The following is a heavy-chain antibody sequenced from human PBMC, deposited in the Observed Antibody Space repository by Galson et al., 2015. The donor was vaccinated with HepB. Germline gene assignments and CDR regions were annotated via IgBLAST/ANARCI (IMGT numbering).Heavy chain of an antibody. CDR3: ATTKFGRGAYWTFEI. Sequence: SLRLSCAASGFTFSSYTMNWVRQTPGKGLQWVSYISTNGATIHYADSVNGRFTIARDKAKNTMWLQMNSLRAEDTAVYYSATTKFGRGAYWTFEIWGQGTLVTVSS. J-gene: IGHJ3*02. CDR2: ISTNGATI. CDR1: GFTFSSYT. D-gene: IGHD4/OR15-4a*01. V-gene: IGHV3-48*01.